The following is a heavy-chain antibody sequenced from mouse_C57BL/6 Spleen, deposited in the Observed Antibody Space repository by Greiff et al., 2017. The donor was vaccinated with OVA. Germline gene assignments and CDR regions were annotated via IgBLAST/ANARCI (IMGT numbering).Heavy chain of an antibody. CDR1: GYTFTSYW. Sequence: QVQLQQSGAELVKPGASVKLSCKASGYTFTSYWMHWVKQRPGQGLEWIGMIHPNSGSTNYNEKFKSKATLTVDKSSSTAYMQLSSLTSEDSAVYYCAREGPTVVPRYFDYWGQGTTLTVSS. CDR3: AREGPTVVPRYFDY. CDR2: IHPNSGST. V-gene: IGHV1-64*01. D-gene: IGHD1-1*01. J-gene: IGHJ2*01.